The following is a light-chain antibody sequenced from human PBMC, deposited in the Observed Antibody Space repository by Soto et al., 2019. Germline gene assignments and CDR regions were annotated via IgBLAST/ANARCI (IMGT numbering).Light chain of an antibody. Sequence: QSALTQPRSVSGSPGQSVTISCTGTSSDVGGYNYVSWYQQHPGKAPKLMIYDVSKRPSGVPDRFSGSKSGNTASLTISGLQAEDEADYYCCSYAGSYTVVFGVGTKVTAL. CDR2: DVS. V-gene: IGLV2-11*01. CDR1: SSDVGGYNY. CDR3: CSYAGSYTVV. J-gene: IGLJ2*01.